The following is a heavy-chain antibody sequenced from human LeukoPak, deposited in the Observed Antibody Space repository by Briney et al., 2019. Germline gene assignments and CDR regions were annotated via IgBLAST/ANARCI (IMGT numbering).Heavy chain of an antibody. CDR2: ISAYNGNT. D-gene: IGHD4-17*01. Sequence: GASVKVSCKASGYTFTSYGISWVRQAPGQGLEWMGWISAYNGNTNYAQKLQGRVTITTDTSTSTAYMELRSLRSDDTAVYYCARVDCGDYGRNPSFDWGQGTLVTVSS. J-gene: IGHJ4*02. V-gene: IGHV1-18*01. CDR1: GYTFTSYG. CDR3: ARVDCGDYGRNPSFD.